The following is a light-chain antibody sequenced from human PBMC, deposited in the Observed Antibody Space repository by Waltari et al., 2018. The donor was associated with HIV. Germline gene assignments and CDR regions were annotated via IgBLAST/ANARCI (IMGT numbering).Light chain of an antibody. V-gene: IGLV3-19*01. CDR1: SRRTYY. CDR2: GKN. J-gene: IGLJ2*01. Sequence: SSELTQDPSVSVALSQTVRITCQGDSRRTYYATWYQQKPRPAPVTVIYGKNNRLSGIPDRFSGSSSGDTASLTITGAQAEDAADYYCSSRDSSGTHVLFGGGTKLTVL. CDR3: SSRDSSGTHVL.